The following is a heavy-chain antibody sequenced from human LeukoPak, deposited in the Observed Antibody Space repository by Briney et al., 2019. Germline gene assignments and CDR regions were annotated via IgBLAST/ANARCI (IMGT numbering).Heavy chain of an antibody. CDR1: GGSISSYY. D-gene: IGHD3-10*01. CDR2: ISYSGST. Sequence: CETLSLTCTVSGGSISSYYWSWIRQPPGKGPEWIGYISYSGSTNYNPSLKSRVTISVDTSKNQFSLKLSSVTAADTAVYYCARGADYYGSGSYYNHLFDYWGQGTLVTVSS. J-gene: IGHJ4*02. V-gene: IGHV4-59*01. CDR3: ARGADYYGSGSYYNHLFDY.